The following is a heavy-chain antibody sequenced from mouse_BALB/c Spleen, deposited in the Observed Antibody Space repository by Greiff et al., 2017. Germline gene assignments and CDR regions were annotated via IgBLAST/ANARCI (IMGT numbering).Heavy chain of an antibody. CDR1: GFTFSSFG. D-gene: IGHD4-1*01. Sequence: VQLKESGGGLVQPGGSRKLSCAASGFTFSSFGMHWVRQAPEKGLEWVAYISSGSSTIYYADTVKGRFTISRDNPKNTLFLQMTSLRSEDTAMYYCARRTGAYWGQGTLVTVSA. CDR2: ISSGSSTI. J-gene: IGHJ3*01. V-gene: IGHV5-17*02. CDR3: ARRTGAY.